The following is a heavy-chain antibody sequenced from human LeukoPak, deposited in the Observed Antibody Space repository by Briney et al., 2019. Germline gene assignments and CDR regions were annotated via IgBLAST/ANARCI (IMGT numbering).Heavy chain of an antibody. V-gene: IGHV3-11*01. Sequence: GGSLRLSCAASGFTFSDYYMSWIRQAPGKGLEWVSYISSGSTIYYADSVKGRFTISRDNAKNSLYLQMSSLRAEDTAVYYCANWDYWGQGTLVTVSS. J-gene: IGHJ4*02. CDR1: GFTFSDYY. D-gene: IGHD1-1*01. CDR2: ISSGSTI. CDR3: ANWDY.